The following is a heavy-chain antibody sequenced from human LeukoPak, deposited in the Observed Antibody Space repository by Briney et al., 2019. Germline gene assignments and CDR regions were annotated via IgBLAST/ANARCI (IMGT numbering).Heavy chain of an antibody. D-gene: IGHD3-16*01. CDR1: GFSFSSYG. V-gene: IGHV3-64*01. Sequence: GGSLRLSCAASGFSFSSYGMHWVRQAPGKGLEYVSAINSNGGSTYYANSVKGRFTISRDNSRSTLYLQMGSLSAEDMAVCYCAREGSYGDSDYWGQGTLVTVSS. CDR2: INSNGGST. J-gene: IGHJ4*02. CDR3: AREGSYGDSDY.